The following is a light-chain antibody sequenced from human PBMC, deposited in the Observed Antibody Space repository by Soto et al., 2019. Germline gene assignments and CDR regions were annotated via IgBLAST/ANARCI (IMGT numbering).Light chain of an antibody. CDR3: QQYNNWPPLT. CDR2: GAS. J-gene: IGKJ4*01. CDR1: QSVSSN. V-gene: IGKV3-15*01. Sequence: EIVMTQSPATLSVSPGERATLSCRASQSVSSNLAWYQQKPGQAPRLLIYGASPRATGIPARFSGSGSGTEYTLTCSSLQSEDFAVYYCQQYNNWPPLTFGGGTKVEIK.